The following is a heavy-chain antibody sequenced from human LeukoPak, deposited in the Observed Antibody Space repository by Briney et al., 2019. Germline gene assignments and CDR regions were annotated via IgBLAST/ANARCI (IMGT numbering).Heavy chain of an antibody. J-gene: IGHJ4*02. D-gene: IGHD3-22*01. CDR3: ARDSSGYCAY. V-gene: IGHV3-21*01. CDR1: GFTFSSYS. Sequence: PGGSLRLSCAASGFTFSSYSMTWVRQAPGKGLEWVSSISSSSSYIYYADSVKGRFTISRDNAKNSLYLQMNSLRAEDTAVYYCARDSSGYCAYWGQGTLVTVSS. CDR2: ISSSSSYI.